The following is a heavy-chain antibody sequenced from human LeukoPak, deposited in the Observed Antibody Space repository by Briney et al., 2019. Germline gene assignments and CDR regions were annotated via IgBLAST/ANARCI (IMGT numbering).Heavy chain of an antibody. CDR1: GFTFSSYG. CDR3: ARGPHMIGTTRH. V-gene: IGHV3-30*03. Sequence: GGSLRLSCAASGFTFSSYGMHWVRQASGKGLEWVAVISYDGSNKYYADSVKGRFTISRDNAKNSLYLQMNSLRAEDTAVYYCARGPHMIGTTRHWGQGTLVTVSS. CDR2: ISYDGSNK. J-gene: IGHJ4*02. D-gene: IGHD1-7*01.